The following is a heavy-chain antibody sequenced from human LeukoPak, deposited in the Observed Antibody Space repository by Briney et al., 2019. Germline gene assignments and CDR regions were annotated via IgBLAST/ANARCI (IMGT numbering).Heavy chain of an antibody. CDR1: GYTFTGYY. CDR3: ARAVVTVAGPGLYAFDI. CDR2: INPNSGGT. V-gene: IGHV1-2*02. D-gene: IGHD6-19*01. Sequence: ASVKVSCKASGYTFTGYYMHWVRQAPGQGLEWMGWINPNSGGTNYAQKFQGRVTMTRDTSISTAYMELSRLRSDDTAVYYCARAVVTVAGPGLYAFDIWGQGTMVTVSS. J-gene: IGHJ3*02.